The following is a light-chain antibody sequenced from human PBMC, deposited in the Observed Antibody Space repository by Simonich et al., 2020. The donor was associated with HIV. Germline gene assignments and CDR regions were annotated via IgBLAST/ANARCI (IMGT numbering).Light chain of an antibody. J-gene: IGLJ2*01. CDR2: VNS. V-gene: IGLV1-40*01. Sequence: QSVLTQPPSVSGAPGQRGTISCSGSSSNNGAGYDVHWYQQLPGKAPKLLIYVNSKRPSVGPDRFSGSKSCTSASLAISGLQAEDEADYYCQSYDSSLVLFGGGTKLTVI. CDR1: SSNNGAGYD. CDR3: QSYDSSLVL.